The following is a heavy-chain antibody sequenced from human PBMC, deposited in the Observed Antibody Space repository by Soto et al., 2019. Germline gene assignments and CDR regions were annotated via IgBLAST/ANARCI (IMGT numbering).Heavy chain of an antibody. V-gene: IGHV3-23*01. CDR3: AKDRGLAYPFGY. Sequence: PGGSLRLSCAASGFTFSSYALSWVRQAPGTGLEWVSAISGSGGSTYYADSVKGRFTISRDNSKNTLYLQMNSLRAEDTAVYYCAKDRGLAYPFGYWGQGTLVTVSS. CDR2: ISGSGGST. CDR1: GFTFSSYA. J-gene: IGHJ4*02. D-gene: IGHD3-10*01.